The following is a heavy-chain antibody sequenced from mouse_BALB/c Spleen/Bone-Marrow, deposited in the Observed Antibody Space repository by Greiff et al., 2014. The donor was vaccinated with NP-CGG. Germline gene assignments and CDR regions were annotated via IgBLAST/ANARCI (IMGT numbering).Heavy chain of an antibody. CDR1: GYTFTNYW. CDR2: LYPGDGDT. Sequence: VQLQQSGAELARPGASVKLSCKASGYTFTNYWMQWIKQRPGQGLEWIGALYPGDGDTSYTQKFKGKATLTADKSSSTAYMQLSSLASEDSAVYYCARRISWGDDAIYAMDYWGQGTSVTVSS. V-gene: IGHV1-87*01. CDR3: ARRISWGDDAIYAMDY. D-gene: IGHD1-2*01. J-gene: IGHJ4*01.